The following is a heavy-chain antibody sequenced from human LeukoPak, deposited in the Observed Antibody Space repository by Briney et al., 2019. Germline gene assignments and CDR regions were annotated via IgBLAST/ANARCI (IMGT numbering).Heavy chain of an antibody. D-gene: IGHD3-10*01. J-gene: IGHJ6*02. CDR1: GLNFISSA. CDR2: IVGGTGNT. CDR3: AADGYFYGSGSPQLNYYYYGVDV. Sequence: SVKVSCKASGLNFISSAVQWVRQARGQRLEWMGWIVGGTGNTNYAQKFQERVTITRDMSTSTVYMELSSLRSEDTAVYYCAADGYFYGSGSPQLNYYYYGVDVWGQGTTVTVSS. V-gene: IGHV1-58*01.